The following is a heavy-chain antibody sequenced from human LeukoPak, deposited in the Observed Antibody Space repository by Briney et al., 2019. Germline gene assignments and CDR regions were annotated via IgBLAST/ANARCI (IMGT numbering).Heavy chain of an antibody. Sequence: GESLKISCKGSGYSFTSYWIGWVRQMPGKGLELMGIIYPGDSDTRYSPSFQGQVTISADKSISTAYLQWSSLKASDTAMYYCARRAAYCGGDCYPNWFDPWGQGTLVTVSS. J-gene: IGHJ5*02. CDR3: ARRAAYCGGDCYPNWFDP. CDR2: IYPGDSDT. CDR1: GYSFTSYW. D-gene: IGHD2-21*02. V-gene: IGHV5-51*01.